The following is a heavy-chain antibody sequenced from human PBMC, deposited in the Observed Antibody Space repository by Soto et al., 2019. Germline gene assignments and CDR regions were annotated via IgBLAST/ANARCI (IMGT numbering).Heavy chain of an antibody. V-gene: IGHV3-11*01. J-gene: IGHJ4*02. Sequence: GSLRLSCAASGFTFSDYYMSWIRQAPGKGLEWVSYNSSSGSTIYYADSVKGRFTISRDNAKNSLYLQMNSLRAEDTVVYYCARPLPQWELYPFDYWGQGTLVTVSS. D-gene: IGHD1-26*01. CDR1: GFTFSDYY. CDR3: ARPLPQWELYPFDY. CDR2: NSSSGSTI.